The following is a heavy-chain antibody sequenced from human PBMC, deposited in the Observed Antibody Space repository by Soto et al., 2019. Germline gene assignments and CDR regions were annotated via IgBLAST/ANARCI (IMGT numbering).Heavy chain of an antibody. CDR1: GYTFTSYD. Sequence: ASVTVSCKASGYTFTSYDINWVRQATGQGLEWMGWMNPNSGNTGYAQKFQGRVTMTRNTSISTAYMELSSLRSEDTAVYYCARVLIWDYGMDVWGQGTTVTVSS. D-gene: IGHD3-16*01. V-gene: IGHV1-8*01. J-gene: IGHJ6*02. CDR3: ARVLIWDYGMDV. CDR2: MNPNSGNT.